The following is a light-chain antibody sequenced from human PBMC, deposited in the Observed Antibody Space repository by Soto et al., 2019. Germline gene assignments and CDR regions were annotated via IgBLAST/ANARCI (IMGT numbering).Light chain of an antibody. V-gene: IGKV1D-8*01. Sequence: VIWMTQSPSLLSASTGDRVTISCRVSQGISSYLAWYQQKPGNAPELLIYAASTLQSGVPSRFSGSGSGTDFTLTISCLQSEDFATYYCQQYYSFPRTFGRGTKLEIK. J-gene: IGKJ2*01. CDR1: QGISSY. CDR2: AAS. CDR3: QQYYSFPRT.